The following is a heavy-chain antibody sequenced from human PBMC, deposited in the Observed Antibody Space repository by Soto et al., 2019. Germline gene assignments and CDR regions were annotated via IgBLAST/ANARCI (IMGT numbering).Heavy chain of an antibody. Sequence: WIWIRQSPGKGLEWIGYIYYTGTESTNYNPSLQSRVTMSVDTSENQFSLKMNSVTAADTAVYYCARYRRGHGWNYFDYWGQGTLVTVSS. V-gene: IGHV4-59*01. CDR2: IYYTGTEST. D-gene: IGHD6-19*01. CDR3: ARYRRGHGWNYFDY. J-gene: IGHJ4*02.